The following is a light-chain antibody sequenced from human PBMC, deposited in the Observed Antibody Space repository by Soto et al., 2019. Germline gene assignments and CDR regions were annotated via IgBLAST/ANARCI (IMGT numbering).Light chain of an antibody. V-gene: IGKV3-20*01. CDR2: GAS. J-gene: IGKJ2*01. Sequence: EIVLTQSPGTLSLSPGERATLSCRASQSLTNSYLAWYQQKPGQAPRLLISGASSRATGIPDRFSGSGSGRDFTLTISRLEPEDFEVYYCQQYGSSYTFGQGTKLEIK. CDR3: QQYGSSYT. CDR1: QSLTNSY.